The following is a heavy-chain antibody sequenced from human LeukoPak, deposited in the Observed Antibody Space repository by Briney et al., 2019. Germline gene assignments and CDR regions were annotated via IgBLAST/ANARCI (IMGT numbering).Heavy chain of an antibody. J-gene: IGHJ6*03. V-gene: IGHV3-48*01. Sequence: PGGSLRLSCAASGFTFSSYSMNWVRQAPGKGQEWVSYIRSSSSTIYSSTIYYADSVKGRFTISRDNAKNSLYLQMNSLRAEDTAVYYCARDLNTAMTTPGYYYYYYMDVWGKGTTVTVSS. CDR3: ARDLNTAMTTPGYYYYYYMDV. CDR1: GFTFSSYS. CDR2: IRSSSSTIYSSTI. D-gene: IGHD5-18*01.